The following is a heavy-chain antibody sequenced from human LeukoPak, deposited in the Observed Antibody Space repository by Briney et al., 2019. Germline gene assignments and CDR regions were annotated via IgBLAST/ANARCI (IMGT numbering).Heavy chain of an antibody. CDR1: GGSISSGGYY. V-gene: IGHV4-31*01. Sequence: PSQTLSLTCTVSGGSISSGGYYWSWIRQHPGKGLEWIGYIYYSGSTYYNPSLKSQVTISVDTSKNQFSLKLSSVTAADTAVYYCARWEPNYYGPYFDYWGQGTLVTVSS. CDR2: IYYSGST. J-gene: IGHJ4*02. D-gene: IGHD3-10*01. CDR3: ARWEPNYYGPYFDY.